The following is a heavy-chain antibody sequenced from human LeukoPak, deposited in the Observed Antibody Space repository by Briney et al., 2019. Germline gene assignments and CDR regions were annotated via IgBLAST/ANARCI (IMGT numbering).Heavy chain of an antibody. J-gene: IGHJ4*02. CDR1: GFTFSSYS. CDR3: AREKAGSYYFDY. Sequence: PGGSLRLSCAASGFTFSSYSMNWVRQAPGKGLEWVSSISSSSSYIYYADSVKGRFTISRDNAKNSLYLQMNSLRAEDTAVYYCAREKAGSYYFDYWVQGTLVTVSP. V-gene: IGHV3-21*04. CDR2: ISSSSSYI. D-gene: IGHD1-14*01.